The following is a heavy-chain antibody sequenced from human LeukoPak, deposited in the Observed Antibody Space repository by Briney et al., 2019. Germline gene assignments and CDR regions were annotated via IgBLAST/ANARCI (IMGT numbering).Heavy chain of an antibody. CDR3: AGAFSRITIIDLFDY. CDR1: GGSISSSSYY. CDR2: IYYSGST. V-gene: IGHV4-39*01. D-gene: IGHD3-3*01. Sequence: SETLSLTCTVSGGSISSSSYYWGWIRQPPGKGLEWIGSIYYSGSTYYNPSLKSRVTISVDTSKNQFSLKLSSVTAADTAVYYCAGAFSRITIIDLFDYWGQGTLVTVSS. J-gene: IGHJ4*02.